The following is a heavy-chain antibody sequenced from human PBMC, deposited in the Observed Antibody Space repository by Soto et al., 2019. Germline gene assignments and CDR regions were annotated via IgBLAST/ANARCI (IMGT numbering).Heavy chain of an antibody. CDR3: ARVGQWLVHDAFDI. J-gene: IGHJ3*02. V-gene: IGHV4-34*01. D-gene: IGHD6-19*01. CDR2: INHSGST. CDR1: GGSFSGYY. Sequence: PSETLSLTCAVYGGSFSGYYWSWIRQPPGKGLEWIGEINHSGSTNYNPSLKSRVTITVDTSKNQFSLKLSSVTAADTAVYYCARVGQWLVHDAFDIWGQGTMVT.